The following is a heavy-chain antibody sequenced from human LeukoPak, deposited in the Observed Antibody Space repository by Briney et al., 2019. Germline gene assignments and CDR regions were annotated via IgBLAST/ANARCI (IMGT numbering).Heavy chain of an antibody. CDR1: GYTFTSYS. Sequence: GASVKVSCKASGYTFTSYSISWVRQAPGQGLEWMGWISAYNGNTNYAQKLQGRVTMTTDTSTTTAYMELRSLRSDDTAVYYCARNATGYPPNYWGQGTLVTVSS. J-gene: IGHJ4*02. CDR2: ISAYNGNT. CDR3: ARNATGYPPNY. D-gene: IGHD3-9*01. V-gene: IGHV1-18*01.